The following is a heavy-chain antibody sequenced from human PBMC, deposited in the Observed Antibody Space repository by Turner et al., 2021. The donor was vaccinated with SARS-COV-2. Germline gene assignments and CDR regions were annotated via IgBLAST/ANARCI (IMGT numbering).Heavy chain of an antibody. CDR1: GGSISSYY. V-gene: IGHV4-59*01. CDR2: IYYSGST. J-gene: IGHJ4*02. D-gene: IGHD3-22*01. CDR3: ASYYYDSSGYDYAFDY. Sequence: QVQLQESGPGLVKPSETLSLTCTVSGGSISSYYWSWIRQPPGKGLEWIGYIYYSGSTNYNPSLKSRVTISVDTSKNQFSLKLSSATAADTAVYYCASYYYDSSGYDYAFDYWGQGTLVTVSS.